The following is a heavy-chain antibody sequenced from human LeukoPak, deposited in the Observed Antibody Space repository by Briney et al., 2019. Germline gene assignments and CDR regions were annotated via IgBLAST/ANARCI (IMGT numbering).Heavy chain of an antibody. CDR2: IIPIFGTA. J-gene: IGHJ6*03. V-gene: IGHV1-69*01. CDR3: ARGSWGPYCSSTSCYGWDYYYYYMHV. D-gene: IGHD2-2*01. Sequence: SVKVSCKASGCTFSSYAISWVRQAPGQGLDWMGGIIPIFGTANYAQKFQGRVTITADESTSTAYMELSSLRSEDTAVYYCARGSWGPYCSSTSCYGWDYYYYYMHVWGKGTTVTVSS. CDR1: GCTFSSYA.